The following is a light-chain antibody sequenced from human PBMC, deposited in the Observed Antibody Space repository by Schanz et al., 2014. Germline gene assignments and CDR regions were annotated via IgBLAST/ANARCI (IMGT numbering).Light chain of an antibody. J-gene: IGLJ2*01. Sequence: QSALTQPASVSGSPGLSITISCTGTSSDVGGYDYVSWYQQHPGKAPKLMIYDVTNRPSGVSNRFSGSKSGNTASLTISGLQAEDEAGYYCSSFASGTTFVIFGGGTKVTVL. CDR1: SSDVGGYDY. CDR2: DVT. V-gene: IGLV2-14*03. CDR3: SSFASGTTFVI.